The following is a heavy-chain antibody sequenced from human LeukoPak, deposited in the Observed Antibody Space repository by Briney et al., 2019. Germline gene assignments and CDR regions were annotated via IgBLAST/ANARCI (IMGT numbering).Heavy chain of an antibody. J-gene: IGHJ4*02. D-gene: IGHD2-15*01. Sequence: TFXXXYXXXXRQXPGQGLXXXXXINPXIGGTNYSQKFQGRVTITRDTSISTAYMEMRRLRSDDTAVYYCARDPGYCSGGSCYSEYYFDYWGQGTLVTVSS. CDR2: INPXIGGT. V-gene: IGHV1-2*02. CDR1: TFXXXY. CDR3: ARDPGYCSGGSCYSEYYFDY.